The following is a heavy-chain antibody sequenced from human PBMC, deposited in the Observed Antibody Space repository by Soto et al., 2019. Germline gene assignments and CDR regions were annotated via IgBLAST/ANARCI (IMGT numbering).Heavy chain of an antibody. V-gene: IGHV1-69*13. CDR3: ATEPLYYYDSSGYIFDY. J-gene: IGHJ4*02. CDR1: GGTFSSYA. Sequence: GASVKVSCKASGGTFSSYAISCVRQAPGQGLEWMGGIIPIFGTANYAQKFQGRVTITADESTSTAYMELSSLRSEDTAVYYCATEPLYYYDSSGYIFDYWGQGTLVTVSS. D-gene: IGHD3-22*01. CDR2: IIPIFGTA.